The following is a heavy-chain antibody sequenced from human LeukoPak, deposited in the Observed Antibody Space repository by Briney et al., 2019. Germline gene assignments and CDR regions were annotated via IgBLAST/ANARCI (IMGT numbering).Heavy chain of an antibody. CDR1: GGSISSYY. V-gene: IGHV4-59*01. CDR3: ARDRGYGMDV. CDR2: IYYSGST. Sequence: PSETLSLTCTVSGGSISSYYWSWIRQPPGKGLEWIGYIYYSGSTNYNPSHKSRVTISVDTSKDQFSLKLSSVTAADTAVYYCARDRGYGMDVWGQGTTVTVSS. J-gene: IGHJ6*02.